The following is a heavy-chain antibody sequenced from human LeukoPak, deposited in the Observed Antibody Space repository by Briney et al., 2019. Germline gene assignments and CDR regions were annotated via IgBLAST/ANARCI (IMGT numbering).Heavy chain of an antibody. D-gene: IGHD2-2*02. J-gene: IGHJ6*02. CDR1: GGSISSGSYD. V-gene: IGHV4-61*02. CDR3: ARAPDCSSTSCYTYHYGMDV. Sequence: PSQTLSLTCTVAGGSISSGSYDWGWLRQPAGKGLEWIVRIYTSGSTNYNPSLKSRVTISVDTSKNQFSLKLSSVTAADTAVYYCARAPDCSSTSCYTYHYGMDVWGQGTTVTVSS. CDR2: IYTSGST.